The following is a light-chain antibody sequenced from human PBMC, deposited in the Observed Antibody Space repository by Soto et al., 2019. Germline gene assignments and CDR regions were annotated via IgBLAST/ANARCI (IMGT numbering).Light chain of an antibody. CDR2: GNS. Sequence: QSVLTQPPSVSGAPGQRVTISCTGISSNIGAGYDVHWYQQLPGTAPKLLIYGNSNRPSGVPDRFSGSKSGTSASLAITGLQAEDEADYYCQSYDSKLSGWVFGGGTTLTVL. J-gene: IGLJ3*02. V-gene: IGLV1-40*01. CDR3: QSYDSKLSGWV. CDR1: SSNIGAGYD.